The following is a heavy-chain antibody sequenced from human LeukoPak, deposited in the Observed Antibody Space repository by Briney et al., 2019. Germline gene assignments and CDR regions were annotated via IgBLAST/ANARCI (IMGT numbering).Heavy chain of an antibody. CDR2: ISSSGSAI. Sequence: GSLRLSCATSGFTFSSYEMNWVRQAPGKGLEWVSYISSSGSAIYYADSVKGRFTISRDNAKNSLYLQMNSLRAEDTAVYYCAELGITMIGGVWGKGTTVTISS. D-gene: IGHD3-10*02. CDR1: GFTFSSYE. J-gene: IGHJ6*04. V-gene: IGHV3-48*03. CDR3: AELGITMIGGV.